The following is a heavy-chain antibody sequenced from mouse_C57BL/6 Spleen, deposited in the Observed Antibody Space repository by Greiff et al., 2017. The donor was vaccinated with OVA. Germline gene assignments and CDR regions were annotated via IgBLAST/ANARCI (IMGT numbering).Heavy chain of an antibody. D-gene: IGHD1-1*02. CDR3: ARRDGDFDY. Sequence: QVQLQQSGPELVKPGASVKISCKASGYAFSSSWMNWVKQRPGKGLEWIGRIYPGDGDTNYNGKFKGKATLTADKSSSTAYMQLSSLTSEDSAVYFCARRDGDFDYWGQGTTFTVSS. J-gene: IGHJ2*01. CDR2: IYPGDGDT. CDR1: GYAFSSSW. V-gene: IGHV1-82*01.